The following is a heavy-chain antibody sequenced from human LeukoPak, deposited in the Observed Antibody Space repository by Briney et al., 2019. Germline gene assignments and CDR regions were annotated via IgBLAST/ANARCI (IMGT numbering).Heavy chain of an antibody. CDR2: INPSSGAT. CDR1: GYTFNYYY. J-gene: IGHJ4*02. CDR3: IRGPGHYFDY. Sequence: GASVKVSCKASGYTFNYYYMHWVRQAPGQGLEWMGWINPSSGATNYAQKFQGRVTMTGDTSVSTAYMELTRLRSDDSAVFYCIRGPGHYFDYWGQGTVVTVPS. D-gene: IGHD3-10*01. V-gene: IGHV1-2*02.